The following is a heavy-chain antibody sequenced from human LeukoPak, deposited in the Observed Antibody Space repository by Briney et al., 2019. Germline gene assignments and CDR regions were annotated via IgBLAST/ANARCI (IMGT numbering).Heavy chain of an antibody. J-gene: IGHJ5*02. CDR3: ARHWSQSVAPVGRSFWFDP. D-gene: IGHD2-15*01. V-gene: IGHV4-59*01. CDR1: GGSITSYY. CDR2: IFYNGTT. Sequence: PPQSLSLTCTVSGGSITSYYSSWIRQAPGKGRGWNGYIFYNGTTNYTPTLKSRVTMSVDTSMSQFSLKLSSVTAADTAVYYCARHWSQSVAPVGRSFWFDPWGQGTLVTVSS.